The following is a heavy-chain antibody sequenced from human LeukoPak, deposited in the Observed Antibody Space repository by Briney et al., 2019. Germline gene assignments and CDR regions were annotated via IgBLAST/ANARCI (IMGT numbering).Heavy chain of an antibody. CDR3: ARDAPSETSVVSAFDI. J-gene: IGHJ3*02. CDR1: GGTFSTSA. CDR2: IIPIFATA. D-gene: IGHD5-18*01. Sequence: SVKVSCKASGGTFSTSAISWVRQAPGQGLEWVGGIIPIFATANYAQKFQGRVTITADVSTNTAYLHMSSPISEDTAVYFCARDAPSETSVVSAFDIWGQGTMVTVSS. V-gene: IGHV1-69*13.